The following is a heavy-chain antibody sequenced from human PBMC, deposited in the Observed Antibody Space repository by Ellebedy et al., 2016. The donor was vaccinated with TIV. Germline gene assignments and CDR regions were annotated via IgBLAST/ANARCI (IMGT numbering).Heavy chain of an antibody. Sequence: AASVKVSCKASGGTFSSYAISWVRQAPGQGLEWMGWISAYNGNTNYAQKLQGRVTMTTDTSTSTAYMELRSLRSDDTAVYYCARVNLRPYHYYGMDVWGQGTTVTVSS. CDR1: GGTFSSYA. CDR3: ARVNLRPYHYYGMDV. CDR2: ISAYNGNT. J-gene: IGHJ6*02. V-gene: IGHV1-18*01.